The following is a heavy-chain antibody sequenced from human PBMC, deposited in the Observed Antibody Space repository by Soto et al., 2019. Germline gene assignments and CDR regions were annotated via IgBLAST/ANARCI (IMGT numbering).Heavy chain of an antibody. Sequence: GGSLRLSCAASGFTFSSYGMHWVRQAPGKGLEWVAVISYDGSNKYYADSVKGRFTNSRDNSKNTLYLQMNSLRAEDTAVYYCAKERGEYYYYYGMDVWGQGTTVTVSS. CDR1: GFTFSSYG. CDR3: AKERGEYYYYYGMDV. J-gene: IGHJ6*02. CDR2: ISYDGSNK. V-gene: IGHV3-30*18. D-gene: IGHD3-10*01.